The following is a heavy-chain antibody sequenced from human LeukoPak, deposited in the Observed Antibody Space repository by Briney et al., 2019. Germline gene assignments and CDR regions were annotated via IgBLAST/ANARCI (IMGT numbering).Heavy chain of an antibody. CDR1: ELTFSTYD. J-gene: IGHJ4*02. Sequence: GGPLEFSGPAPELTFSTYDMTWVRKATGKGLEWVSAIGTAGDTYYPGSVKGRFTISRENAKNSLYLQMNSLRAGDTAVYYCATASVRGVWWGQGTLVTVSS. CDR3: ATASVRGVW. D-gene: IGHD3-10*01. CDR2: IGTAGDT. V-gene: IGHV3-13*01.